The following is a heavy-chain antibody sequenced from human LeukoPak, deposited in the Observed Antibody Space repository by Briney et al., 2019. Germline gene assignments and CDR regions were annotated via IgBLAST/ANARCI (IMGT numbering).Heavy chain of an antibody. V-gene: IGHV3-33*06. Sequence: GGSLRLSCAASGFTFSSYAMSWVRQAPGTGLEWVAVIWYDGSNKYYADSVKGRFTISRDDSKNTLYLQMNSLRAEDTAVYYCAKGGWLEYWGQGTLVTVSS. CDR3: AKGGWLEY. D-gene: IGHD6-19*01. CDR2: IWYDGSNK. CDR1: GFTFSSYA. J-gene: IGHJ4*02.